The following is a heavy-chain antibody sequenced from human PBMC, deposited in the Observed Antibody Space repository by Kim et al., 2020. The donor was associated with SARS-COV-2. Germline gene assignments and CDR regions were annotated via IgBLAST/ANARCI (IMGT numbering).Heavy chain of an antibody. V-gene: IGHV4-34*01. CDR1: GGSFSGYY. CDR2: INHSGST. J-gene: IGHJ6*02. Sequence: SETLFLTCAVYGGSFSGYYWSWIRQPPGKGLEWIGEINHSGSTNYNPSLKSRVTISVDTSKNQFSLKLSSVTAADTAVYYCARGFYGDYHIYYYYYGMDVWGQGTTVTVSS. D-gene: IGHD4-17*01. CDR3: ARGFYGDYHIYYYYYGMDV.